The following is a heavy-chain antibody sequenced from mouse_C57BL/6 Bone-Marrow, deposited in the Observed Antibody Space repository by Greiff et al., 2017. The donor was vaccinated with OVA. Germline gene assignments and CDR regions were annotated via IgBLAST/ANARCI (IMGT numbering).Heavy chain of an antibody. CDR2: ISYSGST. Sequence: VQLKESGPGMVKPSQSLSLTCTVTGYSITSGYDWHWIRHFPGNKLEWMGYISYSGSTNYNPSLKSRISITHDTSKNHFFLKLNSVTTEDTATYYCARDGWDVGGFAYWGQGTLVTVSA. V-gene: IGHV3-1*01. CDR3: ARDGWDVGGFAY. CDR1: GYSITSGYD. J-gene: IGHJ3*01. D-gene: IGHD4-1*01.